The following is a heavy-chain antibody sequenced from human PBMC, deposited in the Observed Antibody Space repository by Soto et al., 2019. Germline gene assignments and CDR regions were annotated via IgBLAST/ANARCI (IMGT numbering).Heavy chain of an antibody. Sequence: QGQLVESGGGVVQPGRSLRLSCAASGFSVSAYTVHWVRQAPGKGLEWVAVISSDGNHKYYTDSVKGRFAISRDTSTNTVFLQMSSLGPEDTAVYYCARWEQPLFDYWGQGTLVTVSS. CDR3: ARWEQPLFDY. J-gene: IGHJ4*02. CDR2: ISSDGNHK. V-gene: IGHV3-30*09. CDR1: GFSVSAYT. D-gene: IGHD1-1*01.